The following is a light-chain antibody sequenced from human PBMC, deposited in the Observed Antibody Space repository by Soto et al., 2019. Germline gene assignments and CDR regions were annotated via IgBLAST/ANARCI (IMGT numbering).Light chain of an antibody. Sequence: QSVLTQPPSVSGAPGQRVTISCTGSSSNIGEGYNVHWYQQLPGAAPKLLIYDDNKRPSGIPDRFSGSKSGTSATLGITGFQTGDEADYYCGSWDSSLSAYVFGTGTKLTVL. J-gene: IGLJ1*01. CDR2: DDN. CDR1: SSNIGEGYN. CDR3: GSWDSSLSAYV. V-gene: IGLV1-51*01.